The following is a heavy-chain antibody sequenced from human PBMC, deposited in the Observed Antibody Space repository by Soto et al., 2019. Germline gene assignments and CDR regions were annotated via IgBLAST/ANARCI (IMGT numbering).Heavy chain of an antibody. Sequence: ASVKVSCKASGGTFSSYAISWVRQAPGQGLEWMGGIIPILGIANYAQKFQGRVTITADKSTSTAYMELSSLRSEDTAVYYCARDPHHRRSNDAFDIWGQGTMVTVSS. CDR3: ARDPHHRRSNDAFDI. J-gene: IGHJ3*02. V-gene: IGHV1-69*10. CDR1: GGTFSSYA. CDR2: IIPILGIA.